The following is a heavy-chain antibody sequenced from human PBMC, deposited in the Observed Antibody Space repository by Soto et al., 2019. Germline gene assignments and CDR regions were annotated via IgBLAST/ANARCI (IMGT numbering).Heavy chain of an antibody. D-gene: IGHD6-13*01. CDR2: ISYDGSNK. V-gene: IGHV3-30-3*01. CDR3: ARDLQLGTGAGY. CDR1: GFTFSSYA. J-gene: IGHJ4*02. Sequence: QVQLVESGGGVAQPGRSLRLSCAASGFTFSSYAMHWVRQAPGKGLEWVAVISYDGSNKYYADSVKGRFTISRDNSKNTLYLQMNSLRAEDTAVYYCARDLQLGTGAGYWGQGPLVTVSS.